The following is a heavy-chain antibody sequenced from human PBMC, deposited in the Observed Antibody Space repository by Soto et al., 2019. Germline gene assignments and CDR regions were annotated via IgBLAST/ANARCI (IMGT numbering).Heavy chain of an antibody. CDR2: ISYDGSNK. CDR3: SRDTTYYDRGED. D-gene: IGHD3-10*02. V-gene: IGHV3-30-3*01. Sequence: QVQLVESGGGVVQPGRSLRLSCAASGFTFSSYAMHWVRQAPGKGLEWVAVISYDGSNKYYADSVKGRFTISRDNSKNTLYLQMNSLRAEDTAVYYCSRDTTYYDRGEDWGQGTLVTVSS. J-gene: IGHJ4*02. CDR1: GFTFSSYA.